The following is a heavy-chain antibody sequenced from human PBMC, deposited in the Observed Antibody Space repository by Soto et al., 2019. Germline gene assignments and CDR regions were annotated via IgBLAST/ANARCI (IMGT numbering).Heavy chain of an antibody. CDR1: GGSISSYY. D-gene: IGHD3-16*01. Sequence: QVQLQESGPGLVKPSETLSLTCTVSGGSISSYYWSWIRQPPGKGLEWIGYIYYSGSTNYNPSLKIRVTISVDTSKKQFSLKLSSLTAADTAVYYCAGDSHPNPNFPGDAVYYYYGMDVWGQGTTVTVSS. J-gene: IGHJ6*02. CDR2: IYYSGST. CDR3: AGDSHPNPNFPGDAVYYYYGMDV. V-gene: IGHV4-59*01.